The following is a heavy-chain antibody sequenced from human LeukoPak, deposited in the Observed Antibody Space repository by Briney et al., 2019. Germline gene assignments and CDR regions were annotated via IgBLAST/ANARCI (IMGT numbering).Heavy chain of an antibody. D-gene: IGHD6-19*01. CDR1: GFTFSNYA. CDR2: ISGSGGST. V-gene: IGHV3-23*01. J-gene: IGHJ6*02. CDR3: AREGGYSSGVAMDV. Sequence: GGSLRLSCAASGFTFSNYAMSWVRQAPGKGLEWVSAISGSGGSTYYADSVKGRFTVSRDNAKNSLFLQMNSLKAEDTAVYYCAREGGYSSGVAMDVWGQGTTVTVSS.